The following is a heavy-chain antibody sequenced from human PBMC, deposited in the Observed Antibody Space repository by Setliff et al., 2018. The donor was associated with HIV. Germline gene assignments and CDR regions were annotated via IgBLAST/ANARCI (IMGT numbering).Heavy chain of an antibody. J-gene: IGHJ4*02. CDR3: ARGEYYFDY. CDR2: IYTSGST. V-gene: IGHV4-61*02. CDR1: GGSISSGIYY. Sequence: SETLSLTCTVSGGSISSGIYYWSWIRQPAGKGLEWIGRIYTSGSTNYNPSLKSRVTISVDTSKNQFSLKLSSVTAADTAVYYCARGEYYFDYWGQGTLFTVSS.